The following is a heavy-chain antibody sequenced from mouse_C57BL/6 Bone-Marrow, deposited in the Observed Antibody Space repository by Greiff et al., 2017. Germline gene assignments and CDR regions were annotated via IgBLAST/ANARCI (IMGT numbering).Heavy chain of an antibody. CDR3: ARVIPYYYGSSYDAMDY. V-gene: IGHV5-16*01. D-gene: IGHD1-1*01. CDR2: INYDGSST. J-gene: IGHJ4*01. CDR1: GFTFSDYY. Sequence: EVKVVESEGGLVQPGSSMKLSCTASGFTFSDYYMAWVRQVPEKGLEWVANINYDGSSTYYLDSLKSRFIISRDNAKNILYLQMSSLKSEDTATYYCARVIPYYYGSSYDAMDYWGQGTSVTVSS.